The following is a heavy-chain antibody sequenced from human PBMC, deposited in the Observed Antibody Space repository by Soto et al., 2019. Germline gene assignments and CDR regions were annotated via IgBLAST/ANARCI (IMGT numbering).Heavy chain of an antibody. V-gene: IGHV4-30-4*01. CDR1: GGSISSGDYY. Sequence: SETLSLTCTVSGGSISSGDYYWSWIRQPPGKGLEWIGYIYYSGSTYYNPSLKSRVTISVDTSKNQFSLNLSSVTAADTAMYYCARAGVATIYPGNNRFDPWGQGTLVNV. D-gene: IGHD5-12*01. CDR2: IYYSGST. CDR3: ARAGVATIYPGNNRFDP. J-gene: IGHJ5*02.